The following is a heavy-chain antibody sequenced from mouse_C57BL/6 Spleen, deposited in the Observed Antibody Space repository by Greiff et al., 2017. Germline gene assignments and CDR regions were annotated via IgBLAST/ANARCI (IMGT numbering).Heavy chain of an antibody. CDR2: IWSGGST. Sequence: QVQLQQPGPGLVQPSQSLSITCTVSGFSLTSYGVHWVRQSPGKGLEWLGVIWSGGSTDYNAAFISRLSISKDNSKSQVFFKMNSLQADDTAIYYCARTETGGPFAYWGQGTLVTVSA. V-gene: IGHV2-2*01. D-gene: IGHD4-1*01. CDR1: GFSLTSYG. J-gene: IGHJ3*01. CDR3: ARTETGGPFAY.